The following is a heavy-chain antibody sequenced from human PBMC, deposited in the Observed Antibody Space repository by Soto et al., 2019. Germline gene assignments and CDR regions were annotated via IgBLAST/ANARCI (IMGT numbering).Heavy chain of an antibody. D-gene: IGHD3-3*01. V-gene: IGHV3-23*01. Sequence: PGGSLRLSCAASGFTFSSYAMSWVRQAPGKGLEWVSAISGSGGSTYYADSVKGRFTISRDNSKNTLYLQMNSLRAEDTAVYYCAEYRYGGFLEWSESMRYGMDVWGQGTTVTVSS. CDR1: GFTFSSYA. CDR2: ISGSGGST. J-gene: IGHJ6*02. CDR3: AEYRYGGFLEWSESMRYGMDV.